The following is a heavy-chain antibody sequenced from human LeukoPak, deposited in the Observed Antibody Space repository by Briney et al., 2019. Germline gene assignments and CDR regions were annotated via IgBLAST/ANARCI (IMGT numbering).Heavy chain of an antibody. J-gene: IGHJ4*02. CDR1: GFTFSSYG. V-gene: IGHV3-30*03. D-gene: IGHD6-13*01. CDR3: ARGSWYEPPNYFDY. CDR2: ISYDGSNK. Sequence: GGSLRLSCAASGFTFSSYGMHWVRQAPGKGLEWVAVISYDGSNKYYADSVKGRFTISRDNSKNTLYLQMNSLRAEDTAVYYCARGSWYEPPNYFDYWGQGTLVTVSS.